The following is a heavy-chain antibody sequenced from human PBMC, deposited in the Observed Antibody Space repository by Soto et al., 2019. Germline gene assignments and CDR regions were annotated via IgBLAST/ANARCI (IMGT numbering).Heavy chain of an antibody. J-gene: IGHJ4*02. V-gene: IGHV3-23*01. CDR1: GFSFDYFA. D-gene: IGHD5-12*01. CDR3: AKSTGYSGYDHFDF. CDR2: ISGGGDIT. Sequence: GGSLRLSCAAYGFSFDYFAMGWVRQAPGRGLEWVSSISGGGDITYDGDSFKGRFIISRDKSKNTLYLEMNNLRVDDTAEYYCAKSTGYSGYDHFDFRGQGTVVTVSS.